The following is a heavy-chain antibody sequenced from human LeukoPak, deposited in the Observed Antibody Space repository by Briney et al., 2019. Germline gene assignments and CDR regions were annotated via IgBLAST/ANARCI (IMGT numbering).Heavy chain of an antibody. D-gene: IGHD2-8*01. CDR1: GFTFSDHA. V-gene: IGHV3-23*01. CDR2: IRGTGTTT. CDR3: AKGDCASGSCYFDD. J-gene: IGHJ4*02. Sequence: GGSLRLSCAASGFTFSDHAVSWVRQAPGKGLEWVSAIRGTGTTTFYAASVKGRFTISRDSARSALYLQMNSLRAEDTAVYYCAKGDCASGSCYFDDWGQGSQVTVSS.